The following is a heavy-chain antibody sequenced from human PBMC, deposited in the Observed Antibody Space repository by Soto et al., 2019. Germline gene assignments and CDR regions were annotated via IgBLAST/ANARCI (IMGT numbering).Heavy chain of an antibody. Sequence: EVQLLESGGGLVQPGGSLRLSCAASGFTFSSYAMSWVRQAPGKGLEWVSAISGSGSTTYYADSVKGRFTISRDNSKNTLYLQMNSLRAEDTAVYYYAKDRRDGYNYDIFDYWGQGTLVTVSS. V-gene: IGHV3-23*01. J-gene: IGHJ4*02. CDR3: AKDRRDGYNYDIFDY. D-gene: IGHD5-12*01. CDR1: GFTFSSYA. CDR2: ISGSGSTT.